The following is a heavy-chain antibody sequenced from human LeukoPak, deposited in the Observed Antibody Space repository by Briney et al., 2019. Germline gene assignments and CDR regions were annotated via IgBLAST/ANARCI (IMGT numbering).Heavy chain of an antibody. J-gene: IGHJ4*02. V-gene: IGHV3-9*01. CDR3: AKDPDLCIAAAAYFDY. D-gene: IGHD6-13*01. CDR2: ISWNSGSI. Sequence: PGGSLRLSCAASGFTFDDYAMHWVRQAPGKGLEWVSGISWNSGSIGYADSVKGRFTISRDNAKNSLYLQMNSLRAEDTALYYCAKDPDLCIAAAAYFDYWGQGTLVTVSS. CDR1: GFTFDDYA.